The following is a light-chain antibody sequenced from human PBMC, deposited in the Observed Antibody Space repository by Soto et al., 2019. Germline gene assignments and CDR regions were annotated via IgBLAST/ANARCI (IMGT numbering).Light chain of an antibody. CDR1: QTINTY. CDR3: QQSYTTPLT. CDR2: DAS. J-gene: IGKJ4*01. V-gene: IGKV1-39*01. Sequence: DIQMTQSPSSLSASVGDRVTITCRARQTINTYLNWYQQTPGTAPKLLIYDASSLQSGVPPRFRGSGSGTDFTLTITSLQPEDFATYYCQQSYTTPLTFGGGTKVDIK.